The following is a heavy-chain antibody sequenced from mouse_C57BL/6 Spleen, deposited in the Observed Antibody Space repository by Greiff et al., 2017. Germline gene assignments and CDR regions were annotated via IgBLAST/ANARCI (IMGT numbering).Heavy chain of an antibody. CDR3: AREGIDYGNYFDY. D-gene: IGHD2-1*01. CDR1: GYTFTDSN. CDR2: INPNNGGT. J-gene: IGHJ2*01. V-gene: IGHV1-22*01. Sequence: EVQLQQSGPELVKPGASVKMSCKASGYTFTDSNMHWVKQSHGKSLEWIGYINPNNGGTSYNQKFKGKATLTVNKSSSTANMDVRSLTSEDSAVYDCAREGIDYGNYFDYWGQGTTLTVSS.